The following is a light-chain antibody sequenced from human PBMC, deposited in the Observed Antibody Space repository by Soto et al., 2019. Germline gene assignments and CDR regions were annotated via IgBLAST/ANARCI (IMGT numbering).Light chain of an antibody. CDR2: DAS. CDR3: HSRA. CDR1: QSISSW. V-gene: IGKV1-5*01. Sequence: DIPMTQSPSTLSASVGDRVTITCRASQSISSWLAWYQQKPGKAPKLLIYDASSLESGVPSRFSGSGSGTEFTLTISSLQPDDFATYYCHSRAFGQGTRL. J-gene: IGKJ5*01.